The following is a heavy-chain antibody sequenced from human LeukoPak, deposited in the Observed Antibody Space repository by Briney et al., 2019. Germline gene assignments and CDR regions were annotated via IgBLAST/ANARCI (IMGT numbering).Heavy chain of an antibody. D-gene: IGHD2/OR15-2a*01. Sequence: GESLKISCEVSGYSFSNYWIGWVRQMPGKGLEWMGIIYPVDSDTRYSPSFQGQVTISADKSISTAYLQWSSLKASHTAMYYCARRSTTWAFDIWGQGTLVTVSS. CDR1: GYSFSNYW. CDR2: IYPVDSDT. V-gene: IGHV5-51*01. J-gene: IGHJ3*02. CDR3: ARRSTTWAFDI.